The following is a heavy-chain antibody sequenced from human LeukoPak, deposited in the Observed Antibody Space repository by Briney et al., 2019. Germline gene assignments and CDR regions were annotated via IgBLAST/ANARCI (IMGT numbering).Heavy chain of an antibody. V-gene: IGHV3-66*02. Sequence: GGSLRLSCAASGFTVSSNYMSGVRQAPGKGLEWVSGIYSGGSTYYADSVKGRFTISRDNSKNTLYLQMNSLRAEDTAVYYCARVNGYCSSTSCSDYFDYWGQGTLVTVSS. CDR3: ARVNGYCSSTSCSDYFDY. D-gene: IGHD2-2*01. CDR2: IYSGGST. CDR1: GFTVSSNY. J-gene: IGHJ4*02.